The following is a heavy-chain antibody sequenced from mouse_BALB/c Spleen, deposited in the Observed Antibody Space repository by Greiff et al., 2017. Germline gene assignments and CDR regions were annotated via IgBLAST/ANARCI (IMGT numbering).Heavy chain of an antibody. J-gene: IGHJ4*01. CDR1: GFTFSSYT. CDR3: ARLSSGLYYYAMDY. V-gene: IGHV5-12-2*01. CDR2: ISNGGGST. Sequence: EVKLMESGGGLVQPGGSLKLSCAASGFTFSSYTMSWVRQTPEKRLEWVAYISNGGGSTYYPDTVKGRFTISRDNAKNTLYLQMSSLKSEDTAMYYCARLSSGLYYYAMDYWGQGTSVTVSS. D-gene: IGHD3-1*01.